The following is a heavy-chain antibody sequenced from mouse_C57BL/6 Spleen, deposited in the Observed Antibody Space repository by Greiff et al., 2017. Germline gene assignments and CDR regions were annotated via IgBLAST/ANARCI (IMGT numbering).Heavy chain of an antibody. CDR2: IYTSDSET. CDR3: ARRPFITTVVAGDFDY. V-gene: IGHV1-61*01. J-gene: IGHJ2*01. Sequence: QVQLQQPGAELVRPGSSVKLSCKASGYTFTSYWMDWVKQRPGQGLEWIGNIYTSDSETHYNQKFKDKATLTVDKSSSTAYMQLSSLTSEDSAVYYCARRPFITTVVAGDFDYWGQGTTLTVSS. CDR1: GYTFTSYW. D-gene: IGHD1-1*01.